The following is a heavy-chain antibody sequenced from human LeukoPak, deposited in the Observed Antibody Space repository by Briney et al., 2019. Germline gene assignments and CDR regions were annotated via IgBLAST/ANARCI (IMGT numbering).Heavy chain of an antibody. D-gene: IGHD6-13*01. CDR3: ARFIAAAGAFDY. J-gene: IGHJ4*02. CDR1: GGSISSYY. Sequence: SETLSLTCTVSGGSISSYYWSWIRQPPGKGLEWIGYIYYSGSTNYNPSLKSRVTISVDTSKNQFSLKLSSVTDADTAVYYCARFIAAAGAFDYWGQGTLVTVSS. CDR2: IYYSGST. V-gene: IGHV4-59*08.